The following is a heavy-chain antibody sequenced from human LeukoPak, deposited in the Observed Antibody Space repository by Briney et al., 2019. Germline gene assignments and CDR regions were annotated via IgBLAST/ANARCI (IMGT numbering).Heavy chain of an antibody. V-gene: IGHV1-2*02. D-gene: IGHD6-13*01. CDR2: INPNSGGT. CDR1: GYTFTGYY. Sequence: GASVKVSCKASGYTFTGYYMHWVRQAPGQGLEWMGWINPNSGGTNYAQKLQGRVTMTRDTSISTAYMELSRLRSDDTAVYYCARDLSIAAAGAVQDYMDVWGKGPTFTVSS. J-gene: IGHJ6*03. CDR3: ARDLSIAAAGAVQDYMDV.